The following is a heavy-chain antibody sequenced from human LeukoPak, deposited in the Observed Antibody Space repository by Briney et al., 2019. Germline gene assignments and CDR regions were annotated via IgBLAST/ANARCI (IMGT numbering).Heavy chain of an antibody. CDR2: INHSGST. Sequence: SETLSLTCAVYGGSFSGYYWSWIRQPPGKGLEWIGEINHSGSTNYNPSLKSRVTISVDTSKNQFSLKLSSVTAADTAVYYCARASVGATSWAFDIWGQGTMVTVSS. CDR3: ARASVGATSWAFDI. J-gene: IGHJ3*02. D-gene: IGHD1-26*01. CDR1: GGSFSGYY. V-gene: IGHV4-34*01.